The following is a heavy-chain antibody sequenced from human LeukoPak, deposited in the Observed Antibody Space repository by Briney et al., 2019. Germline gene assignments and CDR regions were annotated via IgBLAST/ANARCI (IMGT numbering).Heavy chain of an antibody. CDR1: GFTFSDYY. V-gene: IGHV3-53*01. J-gene: IGHJ4*02. Sequence: GGSLRLSCAASGFTFSDYYMNWVRQAPGKGLEWVSGIHSGDSTYYADSVKGRITISRDNSKNMLYLQMNSLRAEDTAVYHCARASGGYYDSSGSFDYWGQGTLVTVSS. CDR3: ARASGGYYDSSGSFDY. CDR2: IHSGDST. D-gene: IGHD3-22*01.